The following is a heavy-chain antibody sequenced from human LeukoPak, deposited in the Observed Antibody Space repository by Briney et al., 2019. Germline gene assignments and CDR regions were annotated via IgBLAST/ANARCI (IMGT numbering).Heavy chain of an antibody. V-gene: IGHV1-2*02. CDR1: GYTYSDYY. J-gene: IGHJ4*02. Sequence: GASVKVSCKASGYTYSDYYMHWVRQAPGQGLEWMGWINPNSGGTNYAQKFQGRVTMTRDTSITTTCMELSRLTFDDTAVYYCAKSSGNSYMYNFDYWGQGTLVTVSS. D-gene: IGHD5-18*01. CDR3: AKSSGNSYMYNFDY. CDR2: INPNSGGT.